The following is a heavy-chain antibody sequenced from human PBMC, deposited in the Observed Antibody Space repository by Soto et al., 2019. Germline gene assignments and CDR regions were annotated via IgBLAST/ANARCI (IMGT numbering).Heavy chain of an antibody. Sequence: ASVKVSCKASGYTFTSYGISWVRQAPGQGLEWMGWINPNSGGTNYAQKFQGWVTMTRDTSISTAYMELSRLRSDDTAVYYCARGRVQPPSDFDYWGQGTLVTVSS. CDR1: GYTFTSYG. J-gene: IGHJ4*02. V-gene: IGHV1-2*04. CDR3: ARGRVQPPSDFDY. CDR2: INPNSGGT.